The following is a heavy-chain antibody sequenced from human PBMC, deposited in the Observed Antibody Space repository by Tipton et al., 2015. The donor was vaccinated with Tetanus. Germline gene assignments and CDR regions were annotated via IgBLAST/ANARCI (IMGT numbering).Heavy chain of an antibody. D-gene: IGHD4-17*01. J-gene: IGHJ1*01. CDR2: TWYDGTTK. CDR1: GFSFSTYN. CDR3: ARETSLTTSY. Sequence: RSLRLSCAASGFSFSTYNFHWVRQAPGKGLEWVAVTWYDGTTKYYADSVNGRFTISRDNSKNTLFLQMNSLRAEDTAVYYCARETSLTTSYWGQGTLVTVSS. V-gene: IGHV3-33*01.